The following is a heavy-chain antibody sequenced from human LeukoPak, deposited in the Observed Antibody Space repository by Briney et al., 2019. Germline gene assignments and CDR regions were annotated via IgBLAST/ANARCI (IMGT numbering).Heavy chain of an antibody. CDR2: IYYSGST. D-gene: IGHD2-15*01. J-gene: IGHJ4*02. V-gene: IGHV4-39*01. CDR1: GYSISSSSYY. Sequence: SETLSLTCTVSGYSISSSSYYWGWIRQPPGKGLEWIGSIYYSGSTYYNPSLKSRVTISVDTSKNQFSLKLSSVTAADTAVYYCARHCSGGSCYSYFDYWGQGTLVTVSS. CDR3: ARHCSGGSCYSYFDY.